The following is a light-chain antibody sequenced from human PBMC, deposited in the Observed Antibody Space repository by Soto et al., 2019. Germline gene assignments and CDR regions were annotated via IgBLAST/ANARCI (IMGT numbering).Light chain of an antibody. CDR3: LQVKSHPLT. J-gene: IGKJ4*01. CDR2: AAS. Sequence: DIQMTQSPSSVSASVADRVTVTCRASQGIDSWLAWYQQKPGKAPKLLIYAASTLESGVPSRFSGGGSATDFTLTISSLQPEDFATYYCLQVKSHPLTFGGGTKVEIK. V-gene: IGKV1-12*01. CDR1: QGIDSW.